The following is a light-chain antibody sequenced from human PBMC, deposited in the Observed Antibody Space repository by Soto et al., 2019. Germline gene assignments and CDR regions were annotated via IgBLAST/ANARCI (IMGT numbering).Light chain of an antibody. CDR1: QSVSSSD. CDR3: QQYGSLLYT. V-gene: IGKV3-20*01. J-gene: IGKJ2*01. Sequence: ETVLTQSPGTLSLSPGERATLSCRASQSVSSSDLAWYQQKPGQAPRLLIYGASNRATGIPGRFSGSGSGTDCTLTISRLEPEDFAVYYCQQYGSLLYTFGQGTKLEIK. CDR2: GAS.